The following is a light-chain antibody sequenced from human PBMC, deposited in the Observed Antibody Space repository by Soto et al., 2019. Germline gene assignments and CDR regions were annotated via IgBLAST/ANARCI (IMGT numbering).Light chain of an antibody. J-gene: IGKJ1*01. CDR3: PPYNNWPPWT. V-gene: IGKV3-15*01. Sequence: EIVMTQSPATLSVSPGERATLSCRASQSVSSNLAWYQQKPGQAPRLLIYGASTRATGIPARFSGSGSGTQFTLTISRLQYEDFAGYDCPPYNNWPPWTFGKGTKVPIK. CDR2: GAS. CDR1: QSVSSN.